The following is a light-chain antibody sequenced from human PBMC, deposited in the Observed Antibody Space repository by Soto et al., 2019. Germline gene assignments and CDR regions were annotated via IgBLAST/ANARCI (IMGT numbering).Light chain of an antibody. Sequence: IQLTQSPSSLSASVGDRVTITCRASQEISGYLAWYQQTPGKAPKLLIYGVSTLQDGVSSRFSGRGSGTDFSLTISSLQPEDFATYYCQNLHWAFGPGT. J-gene: IGKJ1*01. CDR3: QNLHWA. CDR2: GVS. V-gene: IGKV1-9*01. CDR1: QEISGY.